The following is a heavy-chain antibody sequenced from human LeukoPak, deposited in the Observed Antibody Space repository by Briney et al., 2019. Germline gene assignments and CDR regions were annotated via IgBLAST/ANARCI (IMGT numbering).Heavy chain of an antibody. CDR3: ARGPNGDPYGILDY. V-gene: IGHV3-53*01. CDR2: IYRGGDT. Sequence: PGGSLRLSCVASGFTVSSNDMSWVRQAPGKGLEWVSFIYRGGDTDYADYVKGRFTISRDNSKNTLYLQMNSLRAEDTAVYYCARGPNGDPYGILDYWGQGTLVTVSS. D-gene: IGHD4-17*01. J-gene: IGHJ4*02. CDR1: GFTVSSND.